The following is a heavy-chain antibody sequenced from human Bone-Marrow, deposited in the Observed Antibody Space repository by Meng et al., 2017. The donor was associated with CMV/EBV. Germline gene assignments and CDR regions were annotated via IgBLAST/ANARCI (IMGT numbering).Heavy chain of an antibody. D-gene: IGHD4-11*01. CDR3: ARDDYKTSPSMDV. CDR1: GGSVSSGSYY. Sequence: SETLSLTCTVSGGSVSSGSYYWSWIRQPPGKGLEWIGYIYYSGSTNYNPSLKSRVTISVDTSKNQFSLKLSSVTAADTAVYYCARDDYKTSPSMDVWGQWTTVTVSS. CDR2: IYYSGST. V-gene: IGHV4-61*01. J-gene: IGHJ6*02.